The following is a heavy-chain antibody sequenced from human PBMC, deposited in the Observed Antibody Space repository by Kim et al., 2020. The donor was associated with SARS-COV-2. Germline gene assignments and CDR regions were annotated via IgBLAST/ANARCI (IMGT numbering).Heavy chain of an antibody. D-gene: IGHD2-8*02. CDR1: GDSVSSNSGA. CDR3: AGGYWAQGMGV. J-gene: IGHJ6*02. V-gene: IGHV6-1*01. CDR2: TYYGSKWYY. Sequence: SQTLSLTCAISGDSVSSNSGAWNWFRQSPSRGLEWLGRTYYGSKWYYDYAPSVRGRITVSPDTSKNHFSLQLNSVTAEDTAVYYCAGGYWAQGMGVWGQGNTVTISS.